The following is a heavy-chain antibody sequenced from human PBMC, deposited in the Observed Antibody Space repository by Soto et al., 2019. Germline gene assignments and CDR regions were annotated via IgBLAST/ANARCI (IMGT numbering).Heavy chain of an antibody. V-gene: IGHV3-23*01. D-gene: IGHD2-15*01. CDR1: GFTFSSYA. J-gene: IGHJ6*02. Sequence: EVQLLESGGGLVQPGGSLSPSCAASGFTFSSYAMSWVRQAPGKGLEWVSAISGSGGSTYYADSVKGRFTISRDNSKNTLYLQMNSLRAEDTAVYYCAKGGYCSGGSCYSYYYYGMDVWGQGTTVTVSS. CDR2: ISGSGGST. CDR3: AKGGYCSGGSCYSYYYYGMDV.